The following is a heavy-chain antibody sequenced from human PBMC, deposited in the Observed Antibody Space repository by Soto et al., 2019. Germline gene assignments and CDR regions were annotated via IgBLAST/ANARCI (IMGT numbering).Heavy chain of an antibody. CDR3: ARDQGLDPITMVRGESGYDY. D-gene: IGHD3-10*01. Sequence: ASVKVSCKASGYTFTSYGISWVRQAPGQGLEWMGWISAYNGNTNYAQKLQGRVTMTTDTSTSTAYMELRSLRSDDTAVYYCARDQGLDPITMVRGESGYDYWGQGTLVTVSS. J-gene: IGHJ4*02. V-gene: IGHV1-18*01. CDR2: ISAYNGNT. CDR1: GYTFTSYG.